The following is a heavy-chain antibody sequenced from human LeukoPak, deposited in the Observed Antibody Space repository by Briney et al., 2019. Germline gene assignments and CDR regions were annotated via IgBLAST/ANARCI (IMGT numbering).Heavy chain of an antibody. V-gene: IGHV4-38-2*02. Sequence: PSETLSLTCTVSGYSISNNYYWGWIRQPPGKGLEWIGCSYHSGSTYYNPSLKSRVTISLDTSKNQFSLKLSSVTAADTAVYYCARDSPGDYWGQGTLVTVSS. J-gene: IGHJ4*02. D-gene: IGHD3-10*01. CDR2: SYHSGST. CDR1: GYSISNNYY. CDR3: ARDSPGDY.